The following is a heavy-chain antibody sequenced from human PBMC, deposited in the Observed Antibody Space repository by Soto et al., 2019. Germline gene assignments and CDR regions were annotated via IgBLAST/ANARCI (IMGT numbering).Heavy chain of an antibody. CDR3: ARLRSGYYDSSGNYYYYGMDV. Sequence: GESLKISCKGSGYSFTNYWIGWVRQMPGKGLEWMGIIYPGDSDTRHSPSFQGQVTISADKSISTAYLQWSSLKASDTAMYYCARLRSGYYDSSGNYYYYGMDVWGQGTTVTVPS. V-gene: IGHV5-51*01. CDR2: IYPGDSDT. J-gene: IGHJ6*02. CDR1: GYSFTNYW. D-gene: IGHD3-22*01.